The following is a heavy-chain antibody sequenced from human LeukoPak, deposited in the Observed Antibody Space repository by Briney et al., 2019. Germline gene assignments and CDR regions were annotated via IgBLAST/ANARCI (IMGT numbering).Heavy chain of an antibody. D-gene: IGHD3-10*01. V-gene: IGHV3-7*03. Sequence: GGSLRLSCAASGFTFSSYWMSWVRQAPGKGLEWVANIKQDGSEKYCVDSVKGRFTISRDNAKNSLYLQMNSLRAEDTALYYCAKDGPGPHYFDYWGQGTLVTVSS. CDR2: IKQDGSEK. CDR1: GFTFSSYW. CDR3: AKDGPGPHYFDY. J-gene: IGHJ4*02.